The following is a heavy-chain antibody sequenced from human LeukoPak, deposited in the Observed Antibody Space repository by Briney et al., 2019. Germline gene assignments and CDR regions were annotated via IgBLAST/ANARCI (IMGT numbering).Heavy chain of an antibody. D-gene: IGHD3-10*01. CDR1: GYTFTGYY. J-gene: IGHJ4*02. CDR2: INPSGGST. CDR3: AKDTTVRGVMGY. Sequence: GASVKVSCKASGYTFTGYYMHWVRQAPGQGLEWMGLINPSGGSTRYAQKFQGRVTMTRDTSITTAYMELSSLRSDDTAVYYCAKDTTVRGVMGYWGQGTLVTVSS. V-gene: IGHV1-46*01.